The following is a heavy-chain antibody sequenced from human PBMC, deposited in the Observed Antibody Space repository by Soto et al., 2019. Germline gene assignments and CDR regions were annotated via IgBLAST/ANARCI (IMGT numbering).Heavy chain of an antibody. D-gene: IGHD4-4*01. Sequence: QVQLVQSGAEVKKPGSSVKVSCKASGGTFSSYTISWVRQAPGQGLEWMGRIIPIRGIANYAQKFQGRVTITADKSTSTAYMELSSLRSEDTAVYYCARGYSRYYYYMDVWGKGTTVTVSS. V-gene: IGHV1-69*02. J-gene: IGHJ6*03. CDR3: ARGYSRYYYYMDV. CDR1: GGTFSSYT. CDR2: IIPIRGIA.